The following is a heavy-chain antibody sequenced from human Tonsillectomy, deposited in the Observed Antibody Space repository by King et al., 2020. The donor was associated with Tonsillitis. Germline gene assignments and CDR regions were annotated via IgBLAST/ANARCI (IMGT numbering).Heavy chain of an antibody. V-gene: IGHV3-30-3*01. CDR2: ISYDGSNK. CDR3: ARRRIITIISAAAFDI. CDR1: RFTFSNYA. Sequence: VQLVESGGGVVQPGRSLRLSCAASRFTFSNYAMNWVRQAPGKGLEWVAVISYDGSNKYYADSVNGRFTISRDNSKNTLYLQMNSLRADDTAVYYCARRRIITIISAAAFDIWGQGTMVTVSS. J-gene: IGHJ3*02. D-gene: IGHD3-3*01.